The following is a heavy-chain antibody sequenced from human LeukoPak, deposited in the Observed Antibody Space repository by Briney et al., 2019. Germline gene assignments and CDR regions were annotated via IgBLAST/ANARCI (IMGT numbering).Heavy chain of an antibody. V-gene: IGHV4-4*02. CDR3: ARAVAGTSVYFDY. D-gene: IGHD6-19*01. J-gene: IGHJ4*02. CDR1: GDSISHSYW. Sequence: SGTLSLTCVVSGDSISHSYWWSWVRQPPGKGLEWIGEIYLGESVNYNPSLKSRATISVDKSKNQFSLKLTSVTAADTAVYFCARAVAGTSVYFDYWGQGTLVTVSS. CDR2: IYLGESV.